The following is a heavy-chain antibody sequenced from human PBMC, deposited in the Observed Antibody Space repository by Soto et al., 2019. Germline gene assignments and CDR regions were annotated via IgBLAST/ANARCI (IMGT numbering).Heavy chain of an antibody. CDR2: VSAGGDMT. V-gene: IGHV3-23*01. CDR1: GFTFSSYA. D-gene: IGHD3-10*01. Sequence: DVQLLESGGHLVQPGGSLRLSCAASGFTFSSYAMSWVRQAPGKGLEWVSSVSAGGDMTYYADSVKGRFTISRDNSNNALFLHMNSLRIEDTALYYCARGDRGGSGSPASYYYSGLDVWGQGATVTVSS. J-gene: IGHJ6*02. CDR3: ARGDRGGSGSPASYYYSGLDV.